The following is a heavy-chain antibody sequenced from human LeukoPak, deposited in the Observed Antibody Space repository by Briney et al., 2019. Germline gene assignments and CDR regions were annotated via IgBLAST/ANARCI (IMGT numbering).Heavy chain of an antibody. CDR2: ISYDGSNK. CDR3: ARQGSSGYYDY. D-gene: IGHD3-22*01. V-gene: IGHV3-30-3*01. Sequence: PGRSLRLSCAASGLTFSSYAMHWVRQAPGKGLEWVAVISYDGSNKYYADSVKGRFTISRDNSKNTLYLQMNSLRAEDTAVYYCARQGSSGYYDYWGQGTLVTVSS. J-gene: IGHJ4*02. CDR1: GLTFSSYA.